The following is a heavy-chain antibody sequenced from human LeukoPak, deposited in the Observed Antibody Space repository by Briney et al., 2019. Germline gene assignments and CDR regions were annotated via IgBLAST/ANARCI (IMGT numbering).Heavy chain of an antibody. CDR1: GFTFSSYD. CDR2: ISYDGNNK. V-gene: IGHV3-30*03. Sequence: GGSLRLSCAASGFTFSSYDLHWVRQAPGKGLAGVAVISYDGNNKYYADSVKGRFTISRDNSKNTLYLQMNSLRAEDTAVYYCARPTVTFFDYWGQGTLVTVSS. CDR3: ARPTVTFFDY. D-gene: IGHD4-11*01. J-gene: IGHJ4*02.